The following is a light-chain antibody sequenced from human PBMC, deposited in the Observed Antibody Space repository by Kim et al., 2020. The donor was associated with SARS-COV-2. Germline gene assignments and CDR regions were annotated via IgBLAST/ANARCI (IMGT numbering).Light chain of an antibody. Sequence: DIQMTQSPPSLSASVGDRVTITCRASQGIRNHLAWYQQKPGKVPKLLIYTASTLVSGVPSRFGGSGSGTDFTLTISSLQPEDVATYCCQKYNSAPQTFGQGTKVDIK. V-gene: IGKV1-27*01. J-gene: IGKJ1*01. CDR1: QGIRNH. CDR3: QKYNSAPQT. CDR2: TAS.